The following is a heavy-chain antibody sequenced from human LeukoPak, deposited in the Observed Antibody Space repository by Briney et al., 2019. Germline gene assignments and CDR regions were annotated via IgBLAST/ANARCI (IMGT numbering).Heavy chain of an antibody. D-gene: IGHD1-26*01. CDR2: IWYDGSNK. V-gene: IGHV3-33*01. CDR3: AGYGGRYPYYMDV. Sequence: GGSLRLSWAASGFTFSNYGMHWVRQAPGKGLQWVAFIWYDGSNKFYADSVRGRFTISRDNSKNTLYLQMNSLRGEDTAVYYCAGYGGRYPYYMDVWGKGTTVTISS. J-gene: IGHJ6*03. CDR1: GFTFSNYG.